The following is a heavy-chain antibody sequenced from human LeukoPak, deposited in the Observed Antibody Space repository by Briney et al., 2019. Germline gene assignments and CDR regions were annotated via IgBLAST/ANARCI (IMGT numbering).Heavy chain of an antibody. D-gene: IGHD1-26*01. J-gene: IGHJ3*02. CDR3: AKGPGIVGAGGAFDI. Sequence: ASVKVSCKASGYTFTGYYMHWVRQAPGQGLEWMGWINTKTGNPTYAQGFTGRFVFSLDTSVSTAYLQISSLKAEDTAVYYCAKGPGIVGAGGAFDIWGPGTTVTVSS. V-gene: IGHV7-4-1*02. CDR1: GYTFTGYY. CDR2: INTKTGNP.